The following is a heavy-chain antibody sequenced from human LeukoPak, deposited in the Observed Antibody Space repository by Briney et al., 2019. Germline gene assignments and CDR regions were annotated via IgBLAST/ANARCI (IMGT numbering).Heavy chain of an antibody. V-gene: IGHV1-46*01. J-gene: IGHJ4*02. CDR1: GYTITSYY. CDR2: ISPSGGST. D-gene: IGHD6-6*01. Sequence: ASVKVSCKASGYTITSYYMHWVRQAPGQGVEWMGIISPSGGSTSYAQKFQGRVTMTRDMSTSTVYMELSSLRSEDTAVYYCAGEIAAPLTYTFDYWGQGTLVTVSS. CDR3: AGEIAAPLTYTFDY.